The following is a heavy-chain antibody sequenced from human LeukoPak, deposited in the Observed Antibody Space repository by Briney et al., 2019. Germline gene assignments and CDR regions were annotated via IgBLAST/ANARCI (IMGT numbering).Heavy chain of an antibody. CDR3: AKTGYSSSWYLD. D-gene: IGHD6-13*01. V-gene: IGHV3-23*01. J-gene: IGHJ4*02. CDR2: ISGSGGST. CDR1: GFTFSSYG. Sequence: GGSLGLSCAASGFTFSSYGMSWVRQAPGKGLEWVSAISGSGGSTYYADSVKGRFTISRDNSKNTLYLQMNSLRAEDTAVYYCAKTGYSSSWYLDWGQGTLVTVSS.